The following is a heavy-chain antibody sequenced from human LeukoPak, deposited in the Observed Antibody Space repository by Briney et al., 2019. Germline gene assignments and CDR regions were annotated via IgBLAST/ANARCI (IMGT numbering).Heavy chain of an antibody. CDR3: EYGYSYGLDFDY. CDR2: IWYDGSNK. D-gene: IGHD5-18*01. J-gene: IGHJ4*02. CDR1: GFTFSSYG. Sequence: GGSLRLSCAASGFTFSSYGMHWVRQAPGKGLEWVAVIWYDGSNKYYADSVKGRFTISRDNSKNTLYLQMKSLRAEDTAVYYCEYGYSYGLDFDYWGQGTLVTVSS. V-gene: IGHV3-33*01.